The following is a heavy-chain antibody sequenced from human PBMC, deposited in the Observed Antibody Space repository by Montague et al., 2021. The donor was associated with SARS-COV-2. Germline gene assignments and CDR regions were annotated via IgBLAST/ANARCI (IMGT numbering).Heavy chain of an antibody. CDR3: ARSISSSGARDN. Sequence: SETLSLTCTVSGGSLNKHYWSWIRKAPGKELEWLGNIFYKGNTNYNVXRWGRVPMSLDTPQNQFSLRLTSLTAADTAVYYCARSISSSGARDNWGQGILVTVS. CDR2: IFYKGNT. CDR1: GGSLNKHY. V-gene: IGHV4-59*11. D-gene: IGHD3-22*01. J-gene: IGHJ4*02.